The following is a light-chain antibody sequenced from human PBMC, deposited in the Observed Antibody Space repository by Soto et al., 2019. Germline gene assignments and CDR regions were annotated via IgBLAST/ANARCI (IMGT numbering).Light chain of an antibody. V-gene: IGKV1-5*03. CDR2: QAS. J-gene: IGKJ3*01. CDR1: QSISRQ. Sequence: DIQMTQSPSTLSASVGDRVSITCRASQSISRQLAWYQQKPGKAPNLLIYQASNLETGVPSRFSGSGSGTEFTLTISSLQPDDFATYYCQQYNSYSGFTFGPGTKVDIK. CDR3: QQYNSYSGFT.